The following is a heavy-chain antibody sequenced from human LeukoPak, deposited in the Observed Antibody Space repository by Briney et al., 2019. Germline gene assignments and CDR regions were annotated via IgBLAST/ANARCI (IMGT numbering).Heavy chain of an antibody. CDR2: MSAYNGNT. Sequence: GASVKVSCKASGYTFTSYYMHWVRQAPGQGLEWMGWMSAYNGNTNYAQKFQGRVTVTTDTSTSTAYMELRSLRSDDTAVFYCARRAYGRSSSIFDKWGQGTLVTVSS. CDR1: GYTFTSYY. CDR3: ARRAYGRSSSIFDK. D-gene: IGHD3-3*02. V-gene: IGHV1-18*04. J-gene: IGHJ4*02.